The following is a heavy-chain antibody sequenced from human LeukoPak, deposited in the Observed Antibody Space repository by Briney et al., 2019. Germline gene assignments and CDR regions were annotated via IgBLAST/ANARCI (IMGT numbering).Heavy chain of an antibody. Sequence: AGGSLRLSCVASGFTFSRYSMNWVRQAPGKGLEWVSSISSVSDYIFYADSVKGRFTISRDNAKKSVYLQMNSLRVDDTAVYYCARHDGWQQFAFFDYWGQGSLVTVSS. CDR2: ISSVSDYI. CDR1: GFTFSRYS. D-gene: IGHD5-24*01. CDR3: ARHDGWQQFAFFDY. J-gene: IGHJ4*02. V-gene: IGHV3-21*01.